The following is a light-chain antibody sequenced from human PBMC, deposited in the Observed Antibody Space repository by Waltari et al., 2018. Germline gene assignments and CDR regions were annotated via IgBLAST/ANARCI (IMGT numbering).Light chain of an antibody. CDR2: AAS. Sequence: DIQMTQSPSSLSASVGDRVTITCRASQDISNYLAWYQQKPGKVPKLLISAASTLQSGVPSRFSGLGSGTDFTLTISSLQPEDVAIYYCQKYYRAPFTFGPGTKVHIK. CDR1: QDISNY. CDR3: QKYYRAPFT. J-gene: IGKJ3*01. V-gene: IGKV1-27*01.